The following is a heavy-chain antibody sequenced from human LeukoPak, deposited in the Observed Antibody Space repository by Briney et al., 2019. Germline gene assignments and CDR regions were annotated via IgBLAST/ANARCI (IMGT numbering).Heavy chain of an antibody. V-gene: IGHV3-7*05. CDR1: GFTFSNYW. Sequence: GGSLRLSCAASGFTFSNYWMSWVRQAPGKGLEWVANMNQEGSEKYYVDSVKGRFTISRDNAKNSLYLQMGSLRAADTAMYFCARAGYSSGWFAYYWGRGTLVSVSS. CDR2: MNQEGSEK. CDR3: ARAGYSSGWFAYY. D-gene: IGHD6-19*01. J-gene: IGHJ4*02.